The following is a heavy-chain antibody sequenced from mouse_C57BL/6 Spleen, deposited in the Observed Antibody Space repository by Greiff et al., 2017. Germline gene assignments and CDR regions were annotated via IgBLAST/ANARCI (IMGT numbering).Heavy chain of an antibody. CDR1: GYTFTDYN. J-gene: IGHJ1*03. CDR3: ARKKGLLRWYFDV. V-gene: IGHV1-18*01. CDR2: INPNNGGT. Sequence: EVQLKQSGPELVKPGASVKIPCKASGYTFTDYNMDWVQQSHGKSLEWIGDINPNNGGTIYNQKFKGKATLTVDKASSTAYMELRSLTSEDTAVYYCARKKGLLRWYFDVWGTGTTGTVSS. D-gene: IGHD1-1*01.